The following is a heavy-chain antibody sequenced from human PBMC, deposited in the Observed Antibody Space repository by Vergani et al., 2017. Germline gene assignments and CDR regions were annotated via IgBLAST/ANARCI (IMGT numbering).Heavy chain of an antibody. CDR1: GGSISSYY. D-gene: IGHD3-22*01. Sequence: QVQLQESGPGLVKPSETLSLTCTVSGGSISSYYWSWIRQPLGKGLEWIGYIYYSGSTNYNPSLKSRVTISVDTSKNQFSLKLSSVTAADTAVYYCAREVPLSYDSSGSFDYWGQGTLVTVSS. V-gene: IGHV4-59*01. CDR3: AREVPLSYDSSGSFDY. CDR2: IYYSGST. J-gene: IGHJ4*02.